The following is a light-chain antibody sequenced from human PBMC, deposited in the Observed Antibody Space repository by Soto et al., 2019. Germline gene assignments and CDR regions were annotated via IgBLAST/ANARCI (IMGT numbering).Light chain of an antibody. CDR2: GAS. V-gene: IGKV3-20*01. CDR1: QSVSNSF. CDR3: HQYGSSPYT. Sequence: EIVLTQSPGTLSLSPGEGATLSCRASQSVSNSFLAWYQQKPGQAPRLLIYGASSRASGIPDRFSGSGSGKDFTLTISGLDPEDFAVYYWHQYGSSPYTFGQGTKLEIK. J-gene: IGKJ2*01.